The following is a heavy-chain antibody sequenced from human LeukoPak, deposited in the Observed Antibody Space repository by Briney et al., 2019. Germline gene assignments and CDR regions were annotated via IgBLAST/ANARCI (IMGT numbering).Heavy chain of an antibody. CDR2: ISGDGSST. V-gene: IGHV3-74*01. CDR1: GFTFSSYW. Sequence: GGSLRLSCAASGFTFSSYWMHWVRQAPGKGLVWVSYISGDGSSTTYADSVKGRFTISRDNAKNTLDLQMNSLRAEDTAVYYCARGGWGTAIYYWAQGTLVTVSS. J-gene: IGHJ4*02. CDR3: ARGGWGTAIYY. D-gene: IGHD2-21*02.